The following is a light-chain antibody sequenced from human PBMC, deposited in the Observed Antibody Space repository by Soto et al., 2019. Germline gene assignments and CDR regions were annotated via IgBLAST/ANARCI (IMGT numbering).Light chain of an antibody. Sequence: QSVLTQPPSVSGAPGQRVTISCTGSGSNIGAGYNVHWYQQLPGTAPKLLIYANSNRPSGVPDRFSGSKSGTSASLAITGLQAEDGADYYCQSYDSSLSGSVFGGGTQLTVL. CDR2: ANS. V-gene: IGLV1-40*01. CDR1: GSNIGAGYN. J-gene: IGLJ2*01. CDR3: QSYDSSLSGSV.